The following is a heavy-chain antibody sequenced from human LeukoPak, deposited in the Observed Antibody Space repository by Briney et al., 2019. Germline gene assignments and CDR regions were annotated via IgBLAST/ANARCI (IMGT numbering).Heavy chain of an antibody. J-gene: IGHJ4*02. D-gene: IGHD2-15*01. CDR2: IYPGDSDT. CDR1: GYSFTGYW. V-gene: IGHV5-51*01. CDR3: ARHNDCSGGSCYIDY. Sequence: DSLKISCKGSGYSFTGYWIGWVRQMPGKGLEWMGIIYPGDSDTRYSPSFQGQVTISADKSISTAYLQWSSLKASDTAMYYCARHNDCSGGSCYIDYWGQGTLVTVSS.